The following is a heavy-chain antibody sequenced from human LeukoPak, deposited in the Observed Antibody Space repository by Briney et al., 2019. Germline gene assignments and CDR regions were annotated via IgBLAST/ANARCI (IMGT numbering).Heavy chain of an antibody. V-gene: IGHV3-21*01. Sequence: MPGGSLRLSCAASGFTFSSYSMNWVRQAPGKGLEWVSSISSSSSYIYYADSVKGRFTISRDNAKNSPYLQMNSLRAEDTAVYYCARDPDPHYYYYYGMDVWGQGTTVTVSS. CDR2: ISSSSSYI. J-gene: IGHJ6*02. CDR1: GFTFSSYS. CDR3: ARDPDPHYYYYYGMDV.